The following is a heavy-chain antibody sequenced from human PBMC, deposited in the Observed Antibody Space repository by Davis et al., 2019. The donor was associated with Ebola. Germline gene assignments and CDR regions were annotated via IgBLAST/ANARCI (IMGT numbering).Heavy chain of an antibody. Sequence: GGSLRLSCAASGFTFSSYSMNWVRQAPGKGLEWVAVISYDGSNKYYADSVKGRFTISRDNSKNTLHLQMNSLRVEDTAIYYCAKDTSNVWFDVWGQGTMVTVSS. D-gene: IGHD6-19*01. CDR2: ISYDGSNK. CDR1: GFTFSSYS. J-gene: IGHJ3*01. CDR3: AKDTSNVWFDV. V-gene: IGHV3-30*18.